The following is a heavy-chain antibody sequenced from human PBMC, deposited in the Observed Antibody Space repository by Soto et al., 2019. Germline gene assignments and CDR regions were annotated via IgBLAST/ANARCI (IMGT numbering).Heavy chain of an antibody. CDR3: ATRTDYYYGSGSLGGMDV. CDR1: GGSISSGSYY. J-gene: IGHJ6*02. D-gene: IGHD3-10*01. V-gene: IGHV4-31*03. Sequence: QVQLQESGPGLVKPSQTLSLTCTVSGGSISSGSYYWSWIRQLPGKGLEWIGYIYYSGSTYYNPSLKSRVTISVDTSKNQFSLKLTSATAADTAVYYCATRTDYYYGSGSLGGMDVWGQGTTVTVSS. CDR2: IYYSGST.